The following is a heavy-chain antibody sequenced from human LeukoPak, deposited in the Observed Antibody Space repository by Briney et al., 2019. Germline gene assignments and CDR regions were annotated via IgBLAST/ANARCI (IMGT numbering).Heavy chain of an antibody. D-gene: IGHD1-26*01. Sequence: GGSLRLSCTASGFTFSTYTMNWVRQAPGKGLEWVSFIIGDSTYAYYADSVRGRFTISRDNAKHSLYLQMNSLRAEDTAVYYCATDPSGDTPPWGRGILVTVSS. CDR2: IIGDSTYA. V-gene: IGHV3-21*01. CDR3: ATDPSGDTPP. CDR1: GFTFSTYT. J-gene: IGHJ4*02.